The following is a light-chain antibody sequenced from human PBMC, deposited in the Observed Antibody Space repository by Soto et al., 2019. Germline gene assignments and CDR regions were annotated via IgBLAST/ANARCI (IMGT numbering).Light chain of an antibody. J-gene: IGLJ2*01. V-gene: IGLV2-8*01. Sequence: QSALTQPPSASGSPGQSVTISCNGTSSDVGGYNYLSWYQQHPGKAPKLMIYEVSKRPSGVPDRFSGSKSGNTASLTVSGLQAEDEADYYCSSYAGSNNVVFGGGTKLTVL. CDR3: SSYAGSNNVV. CDR1: SSDVGGYNY. CDR2: EVS.